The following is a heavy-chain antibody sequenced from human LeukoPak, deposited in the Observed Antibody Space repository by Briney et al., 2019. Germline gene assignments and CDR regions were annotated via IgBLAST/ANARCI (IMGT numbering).Heavy chain of an antibody. CDR1: GFTFSQYG. J-gene: IGHJ1*01. CDR3: ARGGRYSDWYSGELGY. Sequence: GGSLRLSCEGSGFTFSQYGIHWVRQAPGKGLEWVGVISFDGNNLYYGDSTRDRFSISRDNSKNTVFLQVDSVRPDDTAFYFCARGGRYSDWYSGELGYWGQGTQVTVPS. V-gene: IGHV3-33*02. D-gene: IGHD3-16*01. CDR2: ISFDGNNL.